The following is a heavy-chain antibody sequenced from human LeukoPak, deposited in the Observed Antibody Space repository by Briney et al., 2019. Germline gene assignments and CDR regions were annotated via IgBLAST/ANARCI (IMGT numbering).Heavy chain of an antibody. J-gene: IGHJ1*01. CDR1: GFTFSSYA. Sequence: GRSLRLSCAASGFTFSSYAMHWVRQAPGKGLEWVAVISYDGSNKYYADSVKGRFTISRDNSKNTLYLQMNSLRAEDTAVYYCARAGVRVGGNVPAEFFQHWGQGTLVTVSS. V-gene: IGHV3-30*04. D-gene: IGHD6-19*01. CDR3: ARAGVRVGGNVPAEFFQH. CDR2: ISYDGSNK.